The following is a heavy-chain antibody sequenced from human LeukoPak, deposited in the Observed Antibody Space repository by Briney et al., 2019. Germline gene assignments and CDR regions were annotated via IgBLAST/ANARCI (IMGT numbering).Heavy chain of an antibody. CDR1: GYTFTSYD. Sequence: ASVKVSCKASGYTFTSYDINWVRQATGQGLEWMGWMNPNSGNTGYAQKFQGRVTMTRNTSISAAYMELSSLRSEDTAVYYCARGLWYDFWSGYYLSPLATYYYYYMDVWGKGTTVTVSS. CDR2: MNPNSGNT. J-gene: IGHJ6*03. V-gene: IGHV1-8*01. CDR3: ARGLWYDFWSGYYLSPLATYYYYYMDV. D-gene: IGHD3-3*01.